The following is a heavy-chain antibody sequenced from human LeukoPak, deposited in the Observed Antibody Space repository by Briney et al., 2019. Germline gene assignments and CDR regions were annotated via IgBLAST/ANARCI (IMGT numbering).Heavy chain of an antibody. CDR1: GGSISSYY. CDR2: IYYSGST. D-gene: IGHD5-18*01. CDR3: AREVRVQLWSRPLIYFDY. Sequence: SETLSLTCTVSGGSISSYYWSWIRQPPGKGLEWIGYIYYSGSTNYNPSLKSRVTISVDTSKNQFSLKLSSVTAADTAVYYCAREVRVQLWSRPLIYFDYWGRGTLVTVSS. V-gene: IGHV4-59*01. J-gene: IGHJ4*02.